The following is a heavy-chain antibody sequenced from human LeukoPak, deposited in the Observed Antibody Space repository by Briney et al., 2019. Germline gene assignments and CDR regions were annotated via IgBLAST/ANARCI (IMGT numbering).Heavy chain of an antibody. D-gene: IGHD3-3*01. CDR2: FHTSGGT. J-gene: IGHJ5*02. CDR3: ASTVFGVTYNWFDP. CDR1: GASISSGSYF. V-gene: IGHV4-61*02. Sequence: PSETLSLTCTGSGASISSGSYFWSWVRQPAGKALEWIGRFHTSGGTNYNPSLESRVTISVDTSKNQFSLKLTSVTAADTAVYYCASTVFGVTYNWFDPWGQGTLVTVSS.